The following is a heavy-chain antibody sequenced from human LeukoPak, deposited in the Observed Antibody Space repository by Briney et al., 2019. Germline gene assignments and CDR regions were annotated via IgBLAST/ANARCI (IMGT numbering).Heavy chain of an antibody. CDR3: ATYYYDSSGYYLDY. J-gene: IGHJ4*02. CDR2: IYHSGST. CDR1: GGSISSSNW. D-gene: IGHD3-22*01. Sequence: PSGTLSLTCAVSGGSISSSNWWSWVRQPPGKGLEWIGEIYHSGSTYYNPSLKSRVTISVDRSKNQFSLKLSSVTAADTAVYYCATYYYDSSGYYLDYWGQGTLVTVSS. V-gene: IGHV4-4*02.